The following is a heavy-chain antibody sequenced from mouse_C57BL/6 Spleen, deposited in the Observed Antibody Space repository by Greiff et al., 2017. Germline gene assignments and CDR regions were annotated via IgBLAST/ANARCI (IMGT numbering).Heavy chain of an antibody. CDR3: ARSYDYGFAY. V-gene: IGHV1-54*01. Sequence: QVQLQQSGAELVRPGTSVKVSCKASGYAFTNYLIEWVKQRPGQGLEWIGVINPGSGGTNYNEQFKGKATRPADKSSLPTYVPLSSLTSEDSAVYFWARSYDYGFAYRGQGTLDTVSA. J-gene: IGHJ3*01. CDR2: INPGSGGT. CDR1: GYAFTNYL. D-gene: IGHD2-4*01.